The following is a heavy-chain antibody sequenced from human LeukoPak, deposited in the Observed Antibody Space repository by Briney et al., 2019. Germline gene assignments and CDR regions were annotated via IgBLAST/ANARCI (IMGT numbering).Heavy chain of an antibody. J-gene: IGHJ6*02. CDR3: AGGWQATRYYYYYGMDV. CDR2: IYYSGST. CDR1: GGSLSSYY. V-gene: IGHV4-59*01. Sequence: SETLSLTCTVSGGSLSSYYWSWIRQPPGKGLEWIGYIYYSGSTNYNPSLKSRVTISVDTSKNQFSLKLSSVTAADTAVYNCAGGWQATRYYYYYGMDVWGQGTTVTVSS. D-gene: IGHD3-16*01.